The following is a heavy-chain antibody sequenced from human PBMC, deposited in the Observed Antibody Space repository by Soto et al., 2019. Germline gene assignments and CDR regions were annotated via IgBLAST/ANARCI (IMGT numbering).Heavy chain of an antibody. CDR2: IDPTDSYT. Sequence: RGCLKISFQAFGYSFSTHLVRWVRPVPREGRDCRGRIDPTDSYTDYGPSFEGHVTMSVDRSINTAYLEWSSLKASDSALYYCARLTRANDSSGYHIFDYWGRETLVPVSS. J-gene: IGHJ4*02. D-gene: IGHD3-22*01. V-gene: IGHV5-10-1*01. CDR3: ARLTRANDSSGYHIFDY. CDR1: GYSFSTHL.